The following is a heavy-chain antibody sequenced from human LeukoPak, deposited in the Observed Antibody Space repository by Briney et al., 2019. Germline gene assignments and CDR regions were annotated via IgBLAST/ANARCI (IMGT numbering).Heavy chain of an antibody. CDR1: GGSVSSSDY. Sequence: SETLSLTCSVSGGSVSSSDYWGWIRQPPGKGLEWIGSIYYSGSTYYNPSLKSRVTISVDTSKNQFSLKLSSVTSADTAVYYCARELYSSGKSLDYWGQGTLVTVSS. CDR3: ARELYSSGKSLDY. CDR2: IYYSGST. V-gene: IGHV4-39*02. D-gene: IGHD3-10*01. J-gene: IGHJ4*02.